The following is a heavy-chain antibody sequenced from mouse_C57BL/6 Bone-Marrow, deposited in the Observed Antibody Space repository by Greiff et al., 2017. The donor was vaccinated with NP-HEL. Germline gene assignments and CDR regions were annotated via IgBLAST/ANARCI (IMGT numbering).Heavy chain of an antibody. J-gene: IGHJ4*01. Sequence: EVNVVESGGGLVQSGRSLRLSCATSGFTFSDFYMEWVRQAPGKGLEWIAASRNKANDYTTEYSASVKGRFIVSRDTSQSILYLQMNALRAEDTAIYYCARDGRVRRGVYAMDYWGQGTSVTVSS. CDR3: ARDGRVRRGVYAMDY. CDR2: SRNKANDYTT. CDR1: GFTFSDFY. D-gene: IGHD2-14*01. V-gene: IGHV7-1*01.